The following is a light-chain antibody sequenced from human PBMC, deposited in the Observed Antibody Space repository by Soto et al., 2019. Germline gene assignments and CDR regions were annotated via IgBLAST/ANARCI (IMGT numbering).Light chain of an antibody. CDR3: CSYAGGNNWV. V-gene: IGLV2-23*01. CDR1: GSDVGRYNL. CDR2: EDT. J-gene: IGLJ3*02. Sequence: QSALTQPASVSGSPGQSITISCTGTGSDVGRYNLVSWYQQYPGKAPKLVIYEDTKRPAGTSSRFSGSKSANTASLTVSGLQAEDEADYYCCSYAGGNNWVFGGGTKLTVL.